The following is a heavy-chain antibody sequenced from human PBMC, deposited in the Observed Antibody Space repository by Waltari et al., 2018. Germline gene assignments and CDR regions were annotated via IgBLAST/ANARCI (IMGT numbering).Heavy chain of an antibody. CDR2: IHHRGSG. CDR1: GYSISNVYY. V-gene: IGHV4-38-2*02. CDR3: ARQPIEGNLPDWFDP. J-gene: IGHJ5*02. Sequence: QVQLQQSGPGLVKPSETLSLTCTVSGYSISNVYYWGWIRQPPGKGLEWIGSIHHRGSGYYTPSRNSRLTISLETSKNQFSLKLTSVAATDTAIYSCARQPIEGNLPDWFDPWGQGTLVTVSS. D-gene: IGHD1-1*01.